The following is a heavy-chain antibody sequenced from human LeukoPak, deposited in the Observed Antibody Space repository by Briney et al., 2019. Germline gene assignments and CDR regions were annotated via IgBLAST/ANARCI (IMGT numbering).Heavy chain of an antibody. V-gene: IGHV3-53*01. J-gene: IGHJ4*02. CDR1: GFTVSSNY. Sequence: GGSLRLSCAASGFTVSSNYMNWVRQAPGKGLEWVSVITSGGNTYYADSVKGRLTTSRDNSKNTLYVQMNSLRAEDTAIYYCARGRGYRDYDRPLDYWGQGTLVTVSS. D-gene: IGHD5-12*01. CDR2: ITSGGNT. CDR3: ARGRGYRDYDRPLDY.